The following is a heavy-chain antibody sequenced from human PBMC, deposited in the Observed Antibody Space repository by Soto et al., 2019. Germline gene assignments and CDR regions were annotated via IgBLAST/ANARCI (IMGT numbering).Heavy chain of an antibody. Sequence: QITFKESGPTLVKPTQTVTLTCTFSGISLSTAVGVGWIRQPPGKALEWLVVIYRDDDKRYSPSLKSRLTITTNISKNQVVLTMTNMDPGDTAAYYCAHKNVYDTYFDYWGRGTLVTVSS. CDR1: GISLSTAVG. CDR3: AHKNVYDTYFDY. D-gene: IGHD3-9*01. V-gene: IGHV2-5*02. J-gene: IGHJ4*02. CDR2: IYRDDDK.